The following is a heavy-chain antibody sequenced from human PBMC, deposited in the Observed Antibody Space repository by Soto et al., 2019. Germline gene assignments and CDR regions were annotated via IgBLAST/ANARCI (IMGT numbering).Heavy chain of an antibody. Sequence: GESLKVTCNGSGYSFTSYWISWVRQMPGKGLEWMGRIDPSDSYTNYSPSFQGHVTLSADKSISTAYLQWSSLKASDTAMYYCARRPVSSSGPYYSGMDVWGQGTTVTVSS. CDR2: IDPSDSYT. J-gene: IGHJ6*01. V-gene: IGHV5-10-1*01. CDR1: GYSFTSYW. CDR3: ARRPVSSSGPYYSGMDV. D-gene: IGHD6-6*01.